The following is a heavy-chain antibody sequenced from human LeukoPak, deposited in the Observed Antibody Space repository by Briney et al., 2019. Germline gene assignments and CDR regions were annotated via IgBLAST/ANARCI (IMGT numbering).Heavy chain of an antibody. J-gene: IGHJ6*02. CDR3: ARQLYFGAPYGMDV. V-gene: IGHV3-30*03. CDR1: GFTFSSYS. Sequence: PGGSLRLSCAASGFTFSSYSMNWVRQAPGKGLEWVAVISYDGSNKYNADSVKGRFTISRDSSKNTLYLQMNSLRAEDTAVYYCARQLYFGAPYGMDVWGQGTTVTVSS. CDR2: ISYDGSNK. D-gene: IGHD3-10*01.